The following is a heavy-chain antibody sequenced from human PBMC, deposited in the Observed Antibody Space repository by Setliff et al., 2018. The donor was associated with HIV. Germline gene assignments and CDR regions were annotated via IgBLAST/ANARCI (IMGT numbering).Heavy chain of an antibody. CDR3: ARDRGPNNSFWRGTKKTHAFDL. J-gene: IGHJ3*01. CDR2: IIPTLNVA. Sequence: SVKVSCKASGDTFSSYTLSWVRQAPGQSLEWMGRIIPTLNVANDAPKFQGRVTITADKSASTVYMELSSLTSEDTAMYYCARDRGPNNSFWRGTKKTHAFDLWGQGTMVTVSS. CDR1: GDTFSSYT. V-gene: IGHV1-69*04. D-gene: IGHD3-3*01.